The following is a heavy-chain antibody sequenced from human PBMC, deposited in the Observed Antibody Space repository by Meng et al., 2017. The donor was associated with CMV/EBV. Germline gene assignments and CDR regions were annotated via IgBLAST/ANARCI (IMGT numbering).Heavy chain of an antibody. CDR2: IYHSGST. Sequence: SETLSLTCTVSGYSISSGYYWGWIRQPPGKGLEWIGSIYHSGSTYYNPSLKSRVTISVDTSKNQFSLKLSSVTAADTAVYYCARVATGYSSSWAYGGMDVWGQGTTVIVSS. CDR3: ARVATGYSSSWAYGGMDV. D-gene: IGHD6-13*01. CDR1: GYSISSGYY. J-gene: IGHJ6*02. V-gene: IGHV4-38-2*02.